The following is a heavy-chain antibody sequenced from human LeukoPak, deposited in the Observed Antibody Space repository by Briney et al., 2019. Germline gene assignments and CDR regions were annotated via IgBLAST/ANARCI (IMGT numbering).Heavy chain of an antibody. J-gene: IGHJ4*02. Sequence: GGSLRLSCVASGFTLSSYAMSWVRPAPGEGVEWVSAISGSGGSTYYADSAKGRVTISRDNSRDTLYLQMNSLRAEDTAVYYCAKGYYDYVWGSYYFDYWGQGTLVTVSS. CDR2: ISGSGGST. D-gene: IGHD3-16*01. CDR1: GFTLSSYA. CDR3: AKGYYDYVWGSYYFDY. V-gene: IGHV3-23*01.